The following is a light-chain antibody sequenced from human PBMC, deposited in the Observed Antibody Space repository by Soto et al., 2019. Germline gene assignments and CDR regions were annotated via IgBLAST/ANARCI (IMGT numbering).Light chain of an antibody. V-gene: IGKV3-15*01. CDR2: GAS. CDR3: QQYYNWPPYT. J-gene: IGKJ2*01. CDR1: QSVSSN. Sequence: EIVLTQSPATLSVSPGDRATLSCRASQSVSSNVAWYQQKPGQTPRLLIYGASTRATGVPPRFSGSRSGTEFPRTIISLQSEDFAVYYCQQYYNWPPYTFVQGTKLDFK.